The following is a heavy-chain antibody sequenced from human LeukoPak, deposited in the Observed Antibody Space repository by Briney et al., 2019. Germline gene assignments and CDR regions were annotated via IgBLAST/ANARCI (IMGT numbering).Heavy chain of an antibody. CDR1: GGSISSSSYY. V-gene: IGHV4-39*07. J-gene: IGHJ2*01. CDR3: ARDPFSSGPYWYFDL. CDR2: IYYSGST. Sequence: PSETLSLTCTVSGGSISSSSYYWGWIRQPPGKGLEWIGSIYYSGSTYYNPSLKSRVTISVDTSKNQFSLKLSSVTAADTAVYYCARDPFSSGPYWYFDLWGRGTLVTVSS. D-gene: IGHD6-19*01.